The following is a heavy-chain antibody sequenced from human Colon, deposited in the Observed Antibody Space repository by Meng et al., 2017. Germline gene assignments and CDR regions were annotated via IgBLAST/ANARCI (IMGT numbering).Heavy chain of an antibody. J-gene: IGHJ4*02. CDR1: GYSISSGYY. V-gene: IGHV4-38-2*02. D-gene: IGHD3-22*01. CDR3: AREGHRLGMIVDGF. Sequence: ETLSLTCTVSGYSISSGYYWGWIRQPPGKGLEWIGSIYHSGSTYYNPSLKSRVTISVDTSKNQFSLKLSSVTAADTAVYYCAREGHRLGMIVDGFWGQGTLVTVSS. CDR2: IYHSGST.